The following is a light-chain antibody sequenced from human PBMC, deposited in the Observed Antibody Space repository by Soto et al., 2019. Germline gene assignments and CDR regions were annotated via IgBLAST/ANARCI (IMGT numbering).Light chain of an antibody. CDR1: QSIGST. J-gene: IGKJ3*01. Sequence: EIVLTQSPDTLSLSPGERAIFSCRTSQSIGSTLAWYQHKPGQAPRLLIYAASKRATGIPARFSGGGSGTDFTLTISSLEPEDFAVYFCQQRSKWPVTFGPGTTVDIK. CDR3: QQRSKWPVT. CDR2: AAS. V-gene: IGKV3-11*01.